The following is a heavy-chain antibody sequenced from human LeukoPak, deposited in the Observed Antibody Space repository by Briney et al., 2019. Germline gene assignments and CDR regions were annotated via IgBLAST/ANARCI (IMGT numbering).Heavy chain of an antibody. V-gene: IGHV4-34*01. Sequence: SETLSLTCAVYGGSFSGYYWSWIRQPPGKGLEWIGEISHSGSTNYNPSLKSRVTISVDTSKNQFSLKLSSVTAADTAVYYCARGARRLRSSPFDYWGQGTLVTVPS. J-gene: IGHJ4*02. CDR2: ISHSGST. CDR1: GGSFSGYY. D-gene: IGHD5-12*01. CDR3: ARGARRLRSSPFDY.